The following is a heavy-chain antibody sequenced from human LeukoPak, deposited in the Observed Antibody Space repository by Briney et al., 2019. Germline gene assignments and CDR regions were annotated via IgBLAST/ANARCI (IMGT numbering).Heavy chain of an antibody. CDR2: INPNSGGT. CDR1: GYTFTGYY. CDR3: AREREYCSSTSCYYWFDP. Sequence: ASVKVSCKASGYTFTGYYMHWVRQAPGQGLEWMGWINPNSGGTNYAQKFQGRVTMTRDTSISTAYMELSRLRSDDTAVYYCAREREYCSSTSCYYWFDPWGQGTLVTVSS. J-gene: IGHJ5*02. D-gene: IGHD2-2*01. V-gene: IGHV1-2*02.